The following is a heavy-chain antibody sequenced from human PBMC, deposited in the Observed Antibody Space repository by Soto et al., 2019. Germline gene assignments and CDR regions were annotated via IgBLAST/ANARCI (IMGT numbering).Heavy chain of an antibody. CDR3: AKVIDFYHKGFDY. J-gene: IGHJ4*02. CDR1: GFTFSSYG. CDR2: ISYDGSNK. Sequence: GGSLRLSCAASGFTFSSYGMHWVRQAPGKGLEWVAVISYDGSNKYYADSVKGRFTISRDNSKNTLYLQMNSLRAEDTAVYYCAKVIDFYHKGFDYWGQGSLVTVSS. D-gene: IGHD3-3*01. V-gene: IGHV3-30*18.